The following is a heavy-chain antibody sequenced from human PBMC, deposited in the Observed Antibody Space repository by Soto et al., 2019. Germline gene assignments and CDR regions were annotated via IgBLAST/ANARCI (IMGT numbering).Heavy chain of an antibody. Sequence: PGGSLRLSCAASGFTFRNYAMSWVRQAPGKGLEWVSAISGSGGSTYYADSVEGRFTISRDNSKNTLYLQMNSLRAEDTAVYYCAKSEFWSGPYYYYGMDVWGQGTTVTVSS. D-gene: IGHD3-3*01. V-gene: IGHV3-23*01. J-gene: IGHJ6*02. CDR3: AKSEFWSGPYYYYGMDV. CDR2: ISGSGGST. CDR1: GFTFRNYA.